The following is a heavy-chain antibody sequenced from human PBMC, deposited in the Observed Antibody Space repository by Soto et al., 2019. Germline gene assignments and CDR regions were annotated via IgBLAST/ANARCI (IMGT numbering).Heavy chain of an antibody. CDR2: ISSSSGST. Sequence: GGSLRLSCAASGFAFSDYYMSWIRQAPGKGLEYISYISSSSGSTNYADSVKGRLTISRDNAKNSLYLQMSSLRAEDTAVYYCARDRGGYDRLYYYHGMDVWGQGTTVTV. V-gene: IGHV3-11*06. CDR3: ARDRGGYDRLYYYHGMDV. CDR1: GFAFSDYY. D-gene: IGHD5-12*01. J-gene: IGHJ6*02.